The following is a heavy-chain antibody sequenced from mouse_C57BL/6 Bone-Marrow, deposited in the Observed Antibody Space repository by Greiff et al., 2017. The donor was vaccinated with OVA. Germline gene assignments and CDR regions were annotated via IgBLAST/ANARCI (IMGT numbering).Heavy chain of an antibody. CDR1: GFTFSDYY. CDR3: ARDLYYYAYFDV. CDR2: INYDGSST. D-gene: IGHD1-1*01. V-gene: IGHV5-16*01. J-gene: IGHJ1*03. Sequence: EVNLVESEGGLVQPGSSMKLSCTASGFTFSDYYMAWVRQVPEKGLEWVANINYDGSSTYYLDSLKSRFVISRDNAKNILYLQMSSLKSEDTATYYCARDLYYYAYFDVWGTGTTVTVSS.